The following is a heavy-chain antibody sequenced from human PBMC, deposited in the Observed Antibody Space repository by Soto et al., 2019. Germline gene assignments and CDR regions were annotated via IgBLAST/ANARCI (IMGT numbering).Heavy chain of an antibody. Sequence: GESLKISCKGSGYSFTSYWIGWVRQMPGKGLEWMGIIYPGDSDTRYSPSFQGQVTISADKSISTAYLQWSSLKASDTAMYYCARSLPSIVGATDAFDIWGQGTMVTVSS. CDR1: GYSFTSYW. CDR2: IYPGDSDT. D-gene: IGHD1-26*01. CDR3: ARSLPSIVGATDAFDI. V-gene: IGHV5-51*01. J-gene: IGHJ3*02.